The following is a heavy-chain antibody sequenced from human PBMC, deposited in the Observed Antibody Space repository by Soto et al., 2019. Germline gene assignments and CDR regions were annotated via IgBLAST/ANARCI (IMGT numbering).Heavy chain of an antibody. J-gene: IGHJ4*02. CDR1: GGTFSSYA. CDR2: IIPIFGTA. CDR3: ATTLYDSSGYPVYFDY. V-gene: IGHV1-69*13. D-gene: IGHD3-22*01. Sequence: GAPVKVSCKASGGTFSSYAISRVRQAPGQGLEWMGGIIPIFGTANYAQKFQGRVTITADESTSTAYMELSSLRSEDTAVYYCATTLYDSSGYPVYFDYWGQGTLVTVSS.